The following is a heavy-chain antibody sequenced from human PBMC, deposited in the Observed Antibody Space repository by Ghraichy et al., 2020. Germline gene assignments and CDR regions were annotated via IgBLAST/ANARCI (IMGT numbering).Heavy chain of an antibody. J-gene: IGHJ4*02. Sequence: ASVKVSCKASGYTFTGYYMHWVRQAPGQGLEWMGWINPNSGGTNYAQKFQGRVTMTRDTSISTAYMELSRLRSDDTAVYYCARSPFYIVVVPDNWGQGTLVTVSS. V-gene: IGHV1-2*02. CDR3: ARSPFYIVVVPDN. D-gene: IGHD2-2*01. CDR2: INPNSGGT. CDR1: GYTFTGYY.